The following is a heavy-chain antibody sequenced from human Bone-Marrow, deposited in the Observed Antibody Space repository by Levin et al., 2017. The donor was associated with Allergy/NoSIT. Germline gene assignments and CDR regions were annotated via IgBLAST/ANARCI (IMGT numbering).Heavy chain of an antibody. CDR1: GGSISSSSYY. J-gene: IGHJ4*02. CDR3: ARATSLLEWIWTFEY. D-gene: IGHD3-3*01. CDR2: IYYSGST. V-gene: IGHV4-39*01. Sequence: SQTLSLTCTVSGGSISSSSYYWGWTRQPPGKGLEWIGSIYYSGSTYYNPPLKSRVTIPVDTSKNQFSLKLSSVTAADTAVYYCARATSLLEWIWTFEYWGQGTLVTVSS.